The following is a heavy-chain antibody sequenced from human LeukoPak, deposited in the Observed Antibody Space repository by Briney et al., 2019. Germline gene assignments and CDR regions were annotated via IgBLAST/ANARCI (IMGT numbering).Heavy chain of an antibody. V-gene: IGHV3-13*01. CDR2: IGTAGDT. Sequence: PGGSLRLPCAASGFTFSSYDMHWVRQATGKGMEWVSAIGTAGDTYYPGSVKGRFTISRENAKNSLYLQMNSLRAGDTAVYYCARAVSGWYDVGYYFDYWGQGTLVTVSS. CDR3: ARAVSGWYDVGYYFDY. J-gene: IGHJ4*02. D-gene: IGHD6-19*01. CDR1: GFTFSSYD.